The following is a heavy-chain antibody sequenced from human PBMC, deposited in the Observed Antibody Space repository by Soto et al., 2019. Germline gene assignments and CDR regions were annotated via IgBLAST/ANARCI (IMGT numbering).Heavy chain of an antibody. CDR2: ISSSSSYI. Sequence: XGSLRLSCAAYGFTFNTFSMNWVRQAPGKGLEWVSTISSSSSYIYYADSVKGRFTISRDNAKNALFLQMNSLRAEDTAVYYCARVHEYGLTNRFDPWGHGTLVTGSS. CDR3: ARVHEYGLTNRFDP. V-gene: IGHV3-21*01. J-gene: IGHJ5*02. CDR1: GFTFNTFS. D-gene: IGHD4-17*01.